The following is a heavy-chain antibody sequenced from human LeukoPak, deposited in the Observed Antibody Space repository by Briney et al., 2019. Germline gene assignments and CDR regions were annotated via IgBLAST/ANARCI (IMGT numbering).Heavy chain of an antibody. CDR3: ARDVRLGQYDFRSGYYRNWFDP. CDR1: GGTFSSYA. J-gene: IGHJ5*02. D-gene: IGHD3-3*01. Sequence: SVKVSCKASGGTFSSYAISWVRQAPGQGLEWMGGIIPIFGTANYAQKFQGRVTITADESTSTAYMELSSLRSEDTAVYYCARDVRLGQYDFRSGYYRNWFDPWGQGTLVTVSS. V-gene: IGHV1-69*13. CDR2: IIPIFGTA.